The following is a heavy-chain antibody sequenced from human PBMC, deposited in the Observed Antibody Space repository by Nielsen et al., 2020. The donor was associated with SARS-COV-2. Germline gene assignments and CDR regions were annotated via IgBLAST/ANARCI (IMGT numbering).Heavy chain of an antibody. Sequence: GGSLRLSCKGSGYTFTSYWIGWVRQMPGKGLEWMGIIYPGDSDTRYSPSFQGQVTISADKSISTAYLQWSSLKASDTAMYYCARHEVDSTRPYGMDVWGQGTTVTVSS. CDR3: ARHEVDSTRPYGMDV. CDR2: IYPGDSDT. D-gene: IGHD3-3*01. V-gene: IGHV5-51*01. J-gene: IGHJ6*02. CDR1: GYTFTSYW.